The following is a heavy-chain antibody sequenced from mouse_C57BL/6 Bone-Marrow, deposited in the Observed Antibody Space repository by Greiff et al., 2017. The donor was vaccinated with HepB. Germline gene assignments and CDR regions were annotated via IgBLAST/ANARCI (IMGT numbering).Heavy chain of an antibody. CDR3: TTGTAQATFAY. CDR2: IDPENGDT. D-gene: IGHD3-2*02. Sequence: LQQSGAELVRPGASVKLSCTASGFNIKDDYMHWVKQRPEQGLEWIGWIDPENGDTEYASKFQGKATITADTSSNTAYLQLSSLTSEDTAVYYCTTGTAQATFAYWGQGTLVTVSA. CDR1: GFNIKDDY. V-gene: IGHV14-4*01. J-gene: IGHJ3*01.